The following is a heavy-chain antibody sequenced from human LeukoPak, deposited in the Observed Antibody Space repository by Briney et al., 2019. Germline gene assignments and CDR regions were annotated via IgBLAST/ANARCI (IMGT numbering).Heavy chain of an antibody. CDR2: IIPIFGTA. CDR3: ARSWGPVAIFGVATDAFDI. D-gene: IGHD3-3*01. Sequence: WASVKVSCKASGYTFTSYGISWVRQAPGQGLEWMGGIIPIFGTANYAQKFQGRVTITADESTSTAYMELSSLGSEDTAVYYCARSWGPVAIFGVATDAFDIWGQGTMVTVSS. J-gene: IGHJ3*02. V-gene: IGHV1-69*13. CDR1: GYTFTSYG.